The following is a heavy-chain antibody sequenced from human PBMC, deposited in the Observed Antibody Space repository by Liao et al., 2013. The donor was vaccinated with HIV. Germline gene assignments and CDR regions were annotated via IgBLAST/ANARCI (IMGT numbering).Heavy chain of an antibody. D-gene: IGHD6-13*01. J-gene: IGHJ5*02. V-gene: IGHV4-4*07. Sequence: QVQLQESGPGLVKPSETLSLTCTVSGGSISSYYWSWIRQPPGKGLEWIGRIYTSGSTNYNPSLKSRVTISVDTSKNQFSLKLSSVTAADTAVYYCARGIAAAGTIGWFDPWGQGTLVTVSS. CDR3: ARGIAAAGTIGWFDP. CDR1: GGSISSYY. CDR2: IYTSGST.